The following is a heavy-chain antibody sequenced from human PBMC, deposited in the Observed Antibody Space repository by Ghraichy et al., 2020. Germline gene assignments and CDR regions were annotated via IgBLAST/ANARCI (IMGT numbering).Heavy chain of an antibody. J-gene: IGHJ4*02. Sequence: ETLSLTCAVSTGSISPYYWGWIRQPPGRGLEWIGFIQYTGLTKYNSSLESRVTMSVDTSMNQFSLNLRSVTVADTAVYYCARHSPLPPHYFDYWGQGALVIVSS. CDR3: ARHSPLPPHYFDY. V-gene: IGHV4-59*08. CDR1: TGSISPYY. CDR2: IQYTGLT.